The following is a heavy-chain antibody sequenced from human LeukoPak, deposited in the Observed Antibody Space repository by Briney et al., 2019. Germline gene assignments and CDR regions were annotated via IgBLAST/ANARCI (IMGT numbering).Heavy chain of an antibody. CDR1: GFTFSSYA. D-gene: IGHD3-10*01. J-gene: IGHJ5*02. Sequence: SGGSLRLSCAASGFTFSSYAMSWVRQAPGKGLDWVSATSVELGSLYYADSVKGVFPISRDKSKNTLYLQMDSLRAEDTAVYYCARDALARGANWFDPWGQGTLVIVSS. V-gene: IGHV3-23*01. CDR2: TSVELGSL. CDR3: ARDALARGANWFDP.